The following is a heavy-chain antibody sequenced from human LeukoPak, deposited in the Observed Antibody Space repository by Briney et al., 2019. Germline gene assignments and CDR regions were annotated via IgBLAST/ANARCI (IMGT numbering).Heavy chain of an antibody. CDR1: GGSIRTRNHY. D-gene: IGHD4-17*01. Sequence: SETLSLTCSVSGGSIRTRNHYWGWIRQPPGKGLEWIGSIYQSGTTYYSLPLQSRFTLFIEPSSNHFSLKMTSVTAADTGVYYCARHGTAVDGDYSAFDIWGQGTMVTVSP. CDR2: IYQSGTT. CDR3: ARHGTAVDGDYSAFDI. J-gene: IGHJ3*02. V-gene: IGHV4-39*01.